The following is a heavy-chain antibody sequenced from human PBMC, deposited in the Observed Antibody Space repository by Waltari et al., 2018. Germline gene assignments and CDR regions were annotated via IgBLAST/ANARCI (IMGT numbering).Heavy chain of an antibody. D-gene: IGHD2-15*01. Sequence: QVQLQESGPGLVKPSETLSLTCAVSGYSISSGYYWGWIRQPPGKGLEWIGSIYHSGSPYYNPSLKSRVTISVDTSKNQFSLKLSSVTAADTAVYYCAGHWFCSGGSCYSGAFDIWGQGTMVTVSS. J-gene: IGHJ3*02. CDR2: IYHSGSP. V-gene: IGHV4-38-2*01. CDR3: AGHWFCSGGSCYSGAFDI. CDR1: GYSISSGYY.